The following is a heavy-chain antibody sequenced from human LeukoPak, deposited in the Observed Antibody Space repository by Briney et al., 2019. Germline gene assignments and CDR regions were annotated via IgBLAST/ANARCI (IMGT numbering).Heavy chain of an antibody. V-gene: IGHV4-30-4*08. CDR3: SRVMSDCGSVMYYKGYLDS. D-gene: IGHD3-10*01. CDR1: GAAMNSGDYY. J-gene: IGHJ4*02. CDR2: IHYNGAT. Sequence: PSETLSLTCSVSGAAMNSGDYYWTWIRQSPGMGLEWIAYIHYNGATYYNPSLKSRLSVSLDTSRNQFSLNLNSVTAADTAVYFCSRVMSDCGSVMYYKGYLDSWGQGTLVTVSS.